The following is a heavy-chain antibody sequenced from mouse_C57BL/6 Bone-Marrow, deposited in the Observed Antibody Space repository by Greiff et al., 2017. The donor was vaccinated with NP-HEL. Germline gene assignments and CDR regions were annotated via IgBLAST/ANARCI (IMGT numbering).Heavy chain of an antibody. CDR3: TKGRGAY. CDR1: GFNIKDDY. Sequence: EVKLQESGAELVRPGASVKLSCTASGFNIKDDYMHWVKQRPEQGLEWIGWIDPENGDTEYASKFQGKATITADTSSNTAYLQLSSLTSEDTAVYYCTKGRGAYWGQGTLVTVSA. V-gene: IGHV14-4*01. D-gene: IGHD3-3*01. CDR2: IDPENGDT. J-gene: IGHJ3*01.